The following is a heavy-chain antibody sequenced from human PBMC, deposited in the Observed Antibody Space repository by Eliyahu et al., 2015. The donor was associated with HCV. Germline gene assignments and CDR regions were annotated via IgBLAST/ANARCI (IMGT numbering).Heavy chain of an antibody. V-gene: IGHV4-34*01. CDR3: ARGNSGSYYRG. J-gene: IGHJ4*02. CDR2: INHSGST. D-gene: IGHD1-26*01. Sequence: QVQLQQWGAGLLKPSETLSLTCAVCGGSFSGYYWXWIRQPPGKGLEWVGEINHSGSTNYNPSLKSRVTISVDTSKNQFSLKLSSVTAADTAVYYCARGNSGSYYRGWGQGTLATVSS. CDR1: GGSFSGYY.